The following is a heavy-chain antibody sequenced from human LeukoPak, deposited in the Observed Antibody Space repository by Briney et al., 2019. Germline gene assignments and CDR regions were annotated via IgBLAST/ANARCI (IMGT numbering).Heavy chain of an antibody. D-gene: IGHD1-26*01. V-gene: IGHV3-30*04. Sequence: GRSLRLSCAASGFTFSSYAMHWVRQAPGKGLEWVAVISYDGSNKYYADSVKGRFTISRDNSKSTMYLQMNGLRGEDTAVYYCATKESGTYYNWGQGTLVTVSS. CDR2: ISYDGSNK. CDR1: GFTFSSYA. J-gene: IGHJ4*02. CDR3: ATKESGTYYN.